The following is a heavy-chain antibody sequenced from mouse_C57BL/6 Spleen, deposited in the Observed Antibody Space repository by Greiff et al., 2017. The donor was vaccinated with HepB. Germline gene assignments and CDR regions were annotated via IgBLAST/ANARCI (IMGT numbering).Heavy chain of an antibody. CDR2: ISSGSSTI. CDR3: ARPRGAWFAY. V-gene: IGHV5-17*01. J-gene: IGHJ3*01. Sequence: DVMLVESGGGLVKPGGSLKLSCAASGFTFSDYGMHWVRQAPEKGLEWVAYISSGSSTIYYADTVKGRFTISRDNAKNTLFLQMTSLRSEDTAMYYCARPRGAWFAYWGQGTLVTVSA. CDR1: GFTFSDYG.